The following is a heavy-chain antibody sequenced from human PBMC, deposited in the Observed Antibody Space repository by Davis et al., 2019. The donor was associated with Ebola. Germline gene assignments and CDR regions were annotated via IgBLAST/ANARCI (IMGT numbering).Heavy chain of an antibody. CDR1: GGSFSGYY. J-gene: IGHJ4*02. V-gene: IGHV4-31*11. Sequence: LRLSCAVYGGSFSGYYWSWIRQHPGKGLEWIGYIYYSGSTYYNPSLKSRVTISVDTSKNQFSLKLSSVTAADTAVYYCARDHCSSTSCYTPYYFDYWGQGTLVTVSS. D-gene: IGHD2-2*02. CDR3: ARDHCSSTSCYTPYYFDY. CDR2: IYYSGST.